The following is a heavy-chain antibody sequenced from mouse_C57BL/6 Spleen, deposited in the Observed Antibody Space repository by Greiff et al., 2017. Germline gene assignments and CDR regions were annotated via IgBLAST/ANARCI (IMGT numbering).Heavy chain of an antibody. CDR1: GYTFTEYT. CDR3: ARHEGGGIYYDYDRVGFDY. D-gene: IGHD2-4*01. J-gene: IGHJ2*01. CDR2: FYPGSGSI. V-gene: IGHV1-62-2*01. Sequence: QVQLQQSGAELVKPGASVKLSCKASGYTFTEYTIPWVKQRSGQGLEWIGWFYPGSGSIKYNEKFKDKATLTADKSSSTVYMELSRLTSEDSAVYFCARHEGGGIYYDYDRVGFDYWGQGTTLTVSS.